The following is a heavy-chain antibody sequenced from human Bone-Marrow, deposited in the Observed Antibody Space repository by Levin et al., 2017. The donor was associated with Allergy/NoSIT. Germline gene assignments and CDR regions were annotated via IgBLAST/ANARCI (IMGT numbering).Heavy chain of an antibody. CDR3: AKDILQGSTSFNFDY. D-gene: IGHD2-2*01. Sequence: GGSLRLSCAASGFTFDDYAMHWVRQAPGKGLEWVSGISWNSGSIGYADSVKGRFTISRDNAKNSLYLQMNSLRAEDTALYYCAKDILQGSTSFNFDYWGQGTLVTVSS. J-gene: IGHJ4*02. CDR1: GFTFDDYA. CDR2: ISWNSGSI. V-gene: IGHV3-9*01.